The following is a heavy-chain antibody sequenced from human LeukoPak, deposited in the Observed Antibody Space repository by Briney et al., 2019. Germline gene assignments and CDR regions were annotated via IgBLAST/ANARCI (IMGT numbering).Heavy chain of an antibody. D-gene: IGHD4-17*01. Sequence: GGSLRLSCSGSGFTFGFHGVHWVRQAPGKGLEWVAVISSDGTDQRYADSMKGRSSISRDNSKNTVSLQIHSLRVEDTALYYCANKEGYGASGYWGQGTLVTVSS. CDR2: ISSDGTDQ. CDR1: GFTFGFHG. J-gene: IGHJ4*02. CDR3: ANKEGYGASGY. V-gene: IGHV3-30-3*01.